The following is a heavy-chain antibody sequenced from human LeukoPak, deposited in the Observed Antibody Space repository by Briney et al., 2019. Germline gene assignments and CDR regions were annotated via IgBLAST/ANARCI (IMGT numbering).Heavy chain of an antibody. Sequence: GGSLRLSCAASGFTFSSYGVHWLRQAPGKGLEWVAVISNDGRNKNYEDSVRGRFTISRANSKNGLHLQMNSLRPEDTAIYYCAREGFTSTWLYYYYYMDVWGKGTTVTVSS. D-gene: IGHD6-13*01. CDR1: GFTFSSYG. CDR3: AREGFTSTWLYYYYYMDV. CDR2: ISNDGRNK. J-gene: IGHJ6*03. V-gene: IGHV3-30*04.